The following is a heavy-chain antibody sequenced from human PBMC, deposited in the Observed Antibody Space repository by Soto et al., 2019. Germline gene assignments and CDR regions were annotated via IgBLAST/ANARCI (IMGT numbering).Heavy chain of an antibody. CDR2: IDNYGSEI. CDR1: GFALSSYW. J-gene: IGHJ6*03. CDR3: ATYSGYALPMDV. V-gene: IGHV3-7*01. D-gene: IGHD5-12*01. Sequence: EVQLVESGGGLVQPGGSLRLSCAASGFALSSYWMTCVRQAPGTGLEWVASIDNYGSEIHYVGSVKGRFTISRDNAKNSVYLQMNSLRAEDSAMYYCATYSGYALPMDVWGKGTTVTVSS.